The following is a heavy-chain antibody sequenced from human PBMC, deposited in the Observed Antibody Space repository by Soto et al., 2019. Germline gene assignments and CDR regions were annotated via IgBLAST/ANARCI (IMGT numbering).Heavy chain of an antibody. CDR3: ARGRGFGDYYYMDV. V-gene: IGHV4-34*01. D-gene: IGHD3-16*01. CDR2: INHSETT. Sequence: SDTLSLTCAAYGGSFSGYYWSWIRQPPGKGLEWIGDINHSETTNYNPSLKSRVTMSVDTSNNQFSLKMSFVTAADTAVYYCARGRGFGDYYYMDVWAKGTTVTVSS. J-gene: IGHJ6*03. CDR1: GGSFSGYY.